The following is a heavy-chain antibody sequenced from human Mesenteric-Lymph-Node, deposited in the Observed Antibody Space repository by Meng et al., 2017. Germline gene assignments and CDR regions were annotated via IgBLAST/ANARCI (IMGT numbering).Heavy chain of an antibody. CDR3: ARVGWRQWSFDL. CDR1: GGSISSGDYY. CDR2: IYYSGST. V-gene: IGHV4-30-4*01. Sequence: VQLQESGPGLVKPSQTLSLTGTVSGGSISSGDYYWSWIRQPPGKGLELIGHIYYSGSTSYNPSLKSRVTISVDTSNNQFSLKLSSVTAADTAVYYCARVGWRQWSFDLWGRGTLVTVSS. D-gene: IGHD5-18*01. J-gene: IGHJ2*01.